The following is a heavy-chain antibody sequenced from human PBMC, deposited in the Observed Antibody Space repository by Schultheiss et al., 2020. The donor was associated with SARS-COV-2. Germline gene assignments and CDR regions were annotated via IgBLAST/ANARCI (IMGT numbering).Heavy chain of an antibody. CDR2: IKQDGSEK. CDR3: ARSGYYGSGSYYTAYYFDY. CDR1: GFTFSSYA. J-gene: IGHJ4*02. V-gene: IGHV3-7*01. D-gene: IGHD3-10*01. Sequence: GGSLRLSCAASGFTFSSYAMSWVRQAPGKGLEWVANIKQDGSEKYYADSVKGRFTISRDNSKNTLYLQMNSLRAEDTAVYYCARSGYYGSGSYYTAYYFDYWGQGTLVTVSS.